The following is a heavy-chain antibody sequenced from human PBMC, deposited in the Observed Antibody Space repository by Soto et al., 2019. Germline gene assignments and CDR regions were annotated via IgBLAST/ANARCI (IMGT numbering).Heavy chain of an antibody. CDR3: AREMEGDYFAAYDY. CDR2: IWYDGSNK. V-gene: IGHV3-33*01. D-gene: IGHD4-17*01. J-gene: IGHJ4*02. Sequence: QVQLVESGGGVVQPGRSLRLSCAASGFTFSSYGMHWVRQAPGKGLEWVAVIWYDGSNKYYADSVKGRFTISRDNSKNTLYLQMNSLRAEDTAVYYCAREMEGDYFAAYDYWGQGTLVTVSS. CDR1: GFTFSSYG.